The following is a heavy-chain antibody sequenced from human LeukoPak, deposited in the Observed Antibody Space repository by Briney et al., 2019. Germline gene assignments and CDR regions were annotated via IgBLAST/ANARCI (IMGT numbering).Heavy chain of an antibody. CDR1: GYTFTSYY. Sequence: ASVKVSCKASGYTFTSYYMHWVRQAPGQGLEWMGRINPNSGGTNYAQKFQGRVTMTRDTSISTAYMELSRLRSDDTAVYYCARDLGSVGANDYWGQGTLVTVSS. V-gene: IGHV1-2*06. CDR3: ARDLGSVGANDY. J-gene: IGHJ4*02. D-gene: IGHD1-26*01. CDR2: INPNSGGT.